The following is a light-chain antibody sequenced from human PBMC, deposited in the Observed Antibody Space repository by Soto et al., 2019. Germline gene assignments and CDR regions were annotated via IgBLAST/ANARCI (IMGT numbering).Light chain of an antibody. CDR1: SSNIGGNS. V-gene: IGLV2-8*01. Sequence: QSVMTQPPSVSAAPGQRVTISCSGSSSNIGGNSVSWYQQHAGKAPKVLIYEVSQRPSGVPDRFSGSKSGNTASLTVSGLQAEDEADYYCSSYAGSDNAVVFGGGTKLTVL. J-gene: IGLJ2*01. CDR3: SSYAGSDNAVV. CDR2: EVS.